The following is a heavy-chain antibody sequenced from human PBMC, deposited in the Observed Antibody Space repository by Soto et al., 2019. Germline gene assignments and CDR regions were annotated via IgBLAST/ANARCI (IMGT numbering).Heavy chain of an antibody. CDR3: ARDCSSTSCYDY. J-gene: IGHJ4*02. CDR2: INVGNGNT. D-gene: IGHD2-2*01. V-gene: IGHV1-3*01. CDR1: GYTFTSYA. Sequence: ASVKVSCKASGYTFTSYAMHWVRQAPGQRLEWMGWINVGNGNTKYSQKFQGRVTITRDTSASTAYMELSSLRSEDTAVYYCARDCSSTSCYDYWGQGTLVTVSS.